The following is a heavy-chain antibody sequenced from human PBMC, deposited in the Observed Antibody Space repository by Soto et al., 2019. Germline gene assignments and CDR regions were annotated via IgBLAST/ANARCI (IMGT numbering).Heavy chain of an antibody. J-gene: IGHJ4*02. CDR3: AKDKYGDYKYYFDY. Sequence: PGGSLILSCAASGFTFYDFAMHWVRQAPGKGLEWVSGISWNSADIAYADSVKGRFTISRDNAKDSLYLQMNNLRAEDTALYYCAKDKYGDYKYYFDYWGQGTLVTVSS. CDR2: ISWNSADI. CDR1: GFTFYDFA. V-gene: IGHV3-9*01. D-gene: IGHD4-17*01.